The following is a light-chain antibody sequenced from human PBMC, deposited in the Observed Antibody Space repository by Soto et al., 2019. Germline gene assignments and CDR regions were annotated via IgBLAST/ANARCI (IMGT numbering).Light chain of an antibody. V-gene: IGKV2-30*02. Sequence: VVMTQSELSLPLALGQAASVWCVFGQMLVHSDGIAYFSWFQQRPGRSPRRXIYKVSNRDSGVPARFSGSGSGTDFALKISRVEAEDVGVYYCMQGTHWPITFGQGTRLEIK. CDR2: KVS. J-gene: IGKJ5*01. CDR1: QMLVHSDGIAY. CDR3: MQGTHWPIT.